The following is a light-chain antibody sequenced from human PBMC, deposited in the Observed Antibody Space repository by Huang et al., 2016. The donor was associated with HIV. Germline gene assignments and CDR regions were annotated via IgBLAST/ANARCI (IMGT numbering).Light chain of an antibody. CDR1: QSVSSY. J-gene: IGKJ2*01. CDR3: QHYKNWPYT. CDR2: GAS. V-gene: IGKV3-15*01. Sequence: MVMTQSPATLSVSPGEGATLACRASQSVSSYLAWYRLKPGQAPRLLSYGASTRATDVPARCSGSGSGTEFTLTSSSLQSEDFAIYYCQHYKNWPYTFGQGTKLEIK.